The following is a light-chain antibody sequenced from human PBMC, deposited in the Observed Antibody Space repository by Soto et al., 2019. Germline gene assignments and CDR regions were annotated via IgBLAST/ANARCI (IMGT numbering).Light chain of an antibody. V-gene: IGKV1D-13*01. J-gene: IGKJ4*01. Sequence: AIQLTQSPSSLSASVGDRVTITCRASQGISSALAWYQQKPGKAPKLLIYDASSLESGVPSRFSGSGSGTDFSLTISSLQAEDFATSYYQQFNNYPRTFGGGTKVDIK. CDR3: QQFNNYPRT. CDR1: QGISSA. CDR2: DAS.